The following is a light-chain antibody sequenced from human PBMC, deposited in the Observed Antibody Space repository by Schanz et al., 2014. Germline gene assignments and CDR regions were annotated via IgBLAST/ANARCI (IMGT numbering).Light chain of an antibody. CDR3: QTWGTGIRV. V-gene: IGLV4-69*01. J-gene: IGLJ3*02. CDR2: LNSDGSH. CDR1: SGHSSYD. Sequence: QLVLTQSPSASASLGASVKLTCTLSSGHSSYDIAWHQQQPEKGPRYLMKLNSDGSHKKGDGIPDRFSGSSSGAERYLTISSLQSEDEADYYCQTWGTGIRVFGGGTKVTVL.